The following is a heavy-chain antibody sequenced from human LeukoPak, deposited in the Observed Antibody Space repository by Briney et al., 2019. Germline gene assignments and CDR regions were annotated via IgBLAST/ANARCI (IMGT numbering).Heavy chain of an antibody. D-gene: IGHD5-18*01. J-gene: IGHJ3*02. CDR2: IIPILGIA. V-gene: IGHV1-69*04. CDR1: GGTFSSYA. Sequence: SVKVSCKASGGTFSSYAISWVRQAPGQGLEWMGRIIPILGIANYAQKFQGRVTITADESTSTAYMELSSLRSEDTAVYYCARDTAMVQGAFDIWGQGTMVTVSS. CDR3: ARDTAMVQGAFDI.